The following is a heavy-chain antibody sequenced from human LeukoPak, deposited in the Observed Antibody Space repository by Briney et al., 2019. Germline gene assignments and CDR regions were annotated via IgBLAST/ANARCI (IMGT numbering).Heavy chain of an antibody. CDR2: ISGSGNST. V-gene: IGHV3-23*01. Sequence: PGESLRLSCAASGFTFRKYAMSWVRQTPGKGLQWVSSISGSGNSTYYADSVKGRFAISRDNSKNTFYLQMNSLRGEDTAVYHCARGPYCSGGTCFSLGEFDPWGQGTLVTVSS. D-gene: IGHD2-15*01. CDR1: GFTFRKYA. CDR3: ARGPYCSGGTCFSLGEFDP. J-gene: IGHJ5*02.